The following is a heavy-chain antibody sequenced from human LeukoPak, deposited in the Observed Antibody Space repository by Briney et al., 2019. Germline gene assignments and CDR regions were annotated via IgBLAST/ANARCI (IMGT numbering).Heavy chain of an antibody. V-gene: IGHV3-33*01. D-gene: IGHD5-18*01. CDR2: IWYDGSNK. Sequence: GGSLRPSCAASGFTFSSYGMHWVRQAPGKGLEWVAVIWYDGSNKYYADSVKGRFTISRDNSKNTLYLQMNSLRAEDTAVYYCARDPVTATQDFYGMDVWGQGATVTVSS. J-gene: IGHJ6*02. CDR3: ARDPVTATQDFYGMDV. CDR1: GFTFSSYG.